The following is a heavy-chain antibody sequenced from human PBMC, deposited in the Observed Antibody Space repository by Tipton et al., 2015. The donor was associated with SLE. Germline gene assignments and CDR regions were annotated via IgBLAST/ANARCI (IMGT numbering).Heavy chain of an antibody. D-gene: IGHD3-10*01. CDR2: ISAYNGNT. CDR3: ARSPGTEPVAFDI. CDR1: GYTFYSSG. Sequence: QLVQSGAEVKKPGASVKVTCKASGYTFYSSGISWVRQAPGQGLEWMGWISAYNGNTNYAQKLQGRVTMTTDTSTSTAYMELRSLRSEDTAVYYCARSPGTEPVAFDIWRKGTMVTVSS. V-gene: IGHV1-18*04. J-gene: IGHJ3*02.